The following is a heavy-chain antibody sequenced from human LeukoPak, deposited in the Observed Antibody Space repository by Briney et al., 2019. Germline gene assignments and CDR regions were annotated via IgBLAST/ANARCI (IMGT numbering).Heavy chain of an antibody. V-gene: IGHV3-21*01. Sequence: GGSLRLSCAASGFTFSSYSMNWVRQAPGKGLEWVSSISSSGSYIYYADSVKGRFTISRDNAKNSLYLQMNSLRAEDTAVYYCARHWSSGYSRPIDCWGQGTLVTVSS. J-gene: IGHJ4*02. CDR1: GFTFSSYS. D-gene: IGHD3-22*01. CDR2: ISSSGSYI. CDR3: ARHWSSGYSRPIDC.